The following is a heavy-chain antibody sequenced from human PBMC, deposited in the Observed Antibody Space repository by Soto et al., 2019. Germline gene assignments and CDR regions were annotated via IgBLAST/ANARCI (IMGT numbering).Heavy chain of an antibody. V-gene: IGHV4-34*01. CDR1: GGSFSGYY. CDR2: INHSGST. D-gene: IGHD1-26*01. CDR3: AGLYSGSYSWPWFDP. Sequence: PSETLSLTCAVYGGSFSGYYWSWIRQPPGKGLEWIGEINHSGSTNYNPSLKSRVTISVDTSKNQFSLKLSSVTAADTAVYYCAGLYSGSYSWPWFDPWGQGTLVTVSS. J-gene: IGHJ5*02.